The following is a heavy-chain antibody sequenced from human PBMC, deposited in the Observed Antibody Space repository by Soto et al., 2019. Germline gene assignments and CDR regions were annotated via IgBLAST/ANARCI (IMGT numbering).Heavy chain of an antibody. CDR3: VFRVLYSSFWDVGTFDP. CDR2: IYWDGDR. J-gene: IGHJ5*02. CDR1: GFSLTSSGVG. D-gene: IGHD2-21*01. V-gene: IGHV2-5*02. Sequence: QITLKESGPTLLEPTQTLTLTCSFSGFSLTSSGVGVGWLRQAPGKALECLGIIYWDGDRRYNPSLRQRLTITQDISKNHVVHTMTYMEHVDTATYWRVFRVLYSSFWDVGTFDPWGQGTLVTVS.